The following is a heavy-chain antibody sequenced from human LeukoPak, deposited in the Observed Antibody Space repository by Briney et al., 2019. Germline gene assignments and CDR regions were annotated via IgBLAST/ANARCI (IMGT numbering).Heavy chain of an antibody. CDR2: IYHSGST. V-gene: IGHV4-30-2*01. Sequence: PSETLSLTCAVSGGSISSGGYSWRWIRQPPGKGLEWIGYIYHSGSTYYNPSLKSRVTISVDRSKNQFSLKLSSVTAADTAVYYCAGYTDDFDYWGQGTLVTVSS. J-gene: IGHJ4*02. D-gene: IGHD5-24*01. CDR1: GGSISSGGYS. CDR3: AGYTDDFDY.